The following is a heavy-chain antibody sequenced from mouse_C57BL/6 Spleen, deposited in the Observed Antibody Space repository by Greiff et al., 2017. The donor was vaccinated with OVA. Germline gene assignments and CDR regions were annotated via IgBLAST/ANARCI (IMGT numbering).Heavy chain of an antibody. CDR2: IDPETGGT. CDR3: TRNYGSSYNYAMDY. Sequence: VQLVESGAELVRPGASVTLSCKASGYTFTDYEMHWVKQTPVHGLEWIGAIDPETGGTAYNQKFKGKAILTADKSSSTAYMELRSLTSEDSAVYYCTRNYGSSYNYAMDYWGQGTSVTVSS. V-gene: IGHV1-15*01. D-gene: IGHD1-1*01. J-gene: IGHJ4*01. CDR1: GYTFTDYE.